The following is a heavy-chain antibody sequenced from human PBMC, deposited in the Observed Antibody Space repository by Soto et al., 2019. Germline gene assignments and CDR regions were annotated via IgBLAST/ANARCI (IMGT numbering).Heavy chain of an antibody. V-gene: IGHV4-31*03. CDR1: GGSISDGYY. CDR2: ISYSGST. Sequence: SETLSLTCTVSGGSISDGYYWSWIRQHPGKGLEWIGSISYSGSTSYNPSLKSRLTISVDRAKSQFSLKVGSVTAADTAVYYCASSSLYGMDVWGQGTTVTVSS. CDR3: ASSSLYGMDV. J-gene: IGHJ6*02.